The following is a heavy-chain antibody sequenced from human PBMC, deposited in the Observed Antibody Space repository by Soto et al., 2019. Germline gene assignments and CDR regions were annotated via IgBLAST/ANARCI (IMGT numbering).Heavy chain of an antibody. J-gene: IGHJ4*02. CDR1: RGSISSGGYS. Sequence: SETLSLTCTVSRGSISSGGYSWSWIRQHPGMGLEWIGSIYSSGSTYYNTTLKSRVTISVDTSKNQFSLKLSAVTAADTAVYYCASVSGVLHFAPDYWGQGTMVTVSS. V-gene: IGHV4-31*03. CDR3: ASVSGVLHFAPDY. D-gene: IGHD2-15*01. CDR2: IYSSGST.